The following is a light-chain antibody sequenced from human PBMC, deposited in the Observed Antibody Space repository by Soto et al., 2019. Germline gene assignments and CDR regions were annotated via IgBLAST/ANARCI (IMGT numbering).Light chain of an antibody. CDR3: QQSYSTPRT. CDR1: QSISSY. J-gene: IGKJ1*01. V-gene: IGKV1-39*01. Sequence: IQMIQSPSSLSASVGDKVTITCRASQSISSYLNWYQQKPGKAPKFMIYAASSLQSGVPSRFSGSGSGTDCTLTISSLQPEDFATYYCQQSYSTPRTLGQGTKVDI. CDR2: AAS.